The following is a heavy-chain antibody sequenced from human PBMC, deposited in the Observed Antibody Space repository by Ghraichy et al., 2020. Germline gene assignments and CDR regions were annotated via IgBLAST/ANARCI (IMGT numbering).Heavy chain of an antibody. CDR3: VRLSDIDYFDS. J-gene: IGHJ4*02. CDR2: IFYSGRI. V-gene: IGHV4-59*11. D-gene: IGHD1-26*01. CDR1: GGSLTSHF. Sequence: SETLSLTCTVSGGSLTSHFWSWIRQPPGRGPEWIGWIFYSGRIKYNPSLKSRVTMSLDTSMGQLSLRLKSVTAADTAVYYCVRLSDIDYFDSWSQGALVTVAS.